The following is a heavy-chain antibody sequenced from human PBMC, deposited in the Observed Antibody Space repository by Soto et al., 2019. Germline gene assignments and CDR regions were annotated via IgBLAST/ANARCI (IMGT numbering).Heavy chain of an antibody. J-gene: IGHJ4*02. CDR1: GYSISSSNW. CDR2: IYYSGTT. V-gene: IGHV4-28*01. D-gene: IGHD1-26*01. CDR3: ARREIQGPIDY. Sequence: QVQLQESGPGMVKPSDTLSLTCAVSGYSISSSNWWGWIRQPPWKGLEWIGYIYYSGTTYYNPSLKSRVTMSVDTSKNQFSLKLTSVTAVDTAVYYCARREIQGPIDYWGQGTLVTVSS.